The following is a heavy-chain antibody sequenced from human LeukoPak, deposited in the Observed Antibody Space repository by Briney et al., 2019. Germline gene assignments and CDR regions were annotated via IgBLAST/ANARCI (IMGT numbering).Heavy chain of an antibody. J-gene: IGHJ4*02. Sequence: GGSLRLSCTVSGFNFGDFAMSWVRQAPGKGLEWLGFIRSTIYGGTTDYAASVKGRFTISRDDSKSIAHLQMNSLRAEDTAVYYCVRAGDYGDHWGQGTLVTVSS. CDR3: VRAGDYGDH. CDR1: GFNFGDFA. CDR2: IRSTIYGGTT. V-gene: IGHV3-49*04.